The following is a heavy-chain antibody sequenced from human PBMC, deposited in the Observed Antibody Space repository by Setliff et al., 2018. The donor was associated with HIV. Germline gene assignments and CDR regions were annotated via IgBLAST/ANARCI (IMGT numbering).Heavy chain of an antibody. CDR2: IIPILGIA. V-gene: IGHV1-69*02. D-gene: IGHD6-19*01. Sequence: SVKVSCKASGGTFSSYTISWVRQAPGQGLEWMGRIIPILGIANYAQKFQGRVTITADESTSTAYMELSSLRSEDTAVYYCARSSGWPREYFDYWGQGTLVTVSS. CDR1: GGTFSSYT. CDR3: ARSSGWPREYFDY. J-gene: IGHJ4*02.